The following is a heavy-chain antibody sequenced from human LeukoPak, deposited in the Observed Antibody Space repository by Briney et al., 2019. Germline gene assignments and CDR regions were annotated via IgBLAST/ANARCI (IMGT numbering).Heavy chain of an antibody. V-gene: IGHV1-18*01. D-gene: IGHD5-24*01. CDR3: ARVRDGYNDAYDI. J-gene: IGHJ3*02. CDR1: GYTFTSYG. CDR2: ISAYNGNT. Sequence: ASVKVSCKASGYTFTSYGISWVRQAPGQGLEWMGWISAYNGNTNYAQKLQGRVTMTTDTSTSTVYMELSSLKSEDTAVYYCARVRDGYNDAYDIWGQGTMVTVSP.